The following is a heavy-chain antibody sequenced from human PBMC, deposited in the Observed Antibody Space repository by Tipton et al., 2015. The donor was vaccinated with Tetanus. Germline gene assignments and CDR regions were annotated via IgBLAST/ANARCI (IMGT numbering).Heavy chain of an antibody. Sequence: PRLSCAVSGFTFSNYRMNWVRQAPGRGLQWVASISSTSSYIYYADSVKGRFTISRDNAKNSLYLQMNSLRAEDTAVYYCARDSTYLFDYWGQGTLVTVSS. V-gene: IGHV3-21*01. CDR1: GFTFSNYR. J-gene: IGHJ4*02. CDR3: ARDSTYLFDY. CDR2: ISSTSSYI. D-gene: IGHD2-2*01.